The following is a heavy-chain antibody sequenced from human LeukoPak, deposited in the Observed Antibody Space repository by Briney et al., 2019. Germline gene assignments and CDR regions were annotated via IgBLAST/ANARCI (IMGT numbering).Heavy chain of an antibody. D-gene: IGHD3-9*01. CDR1: GYTFTGYY. Sequence: ASVKVSCKASGYTFTGYYMHWVRQAPGQGLEWMGWINPNSGGTNYAQKFQGRVTMTRDTSISTAYMELSRLRSDDTAVYYCARDGTYDILTGYLHRDDAFDIWGQGTMVTVSS. CDR2: INPNSGGT. CDR3: ARDGTYDILTGYLHRDDAFDI. J-gene: IGHJ3*02. V-gene: IGHV1-2*02.